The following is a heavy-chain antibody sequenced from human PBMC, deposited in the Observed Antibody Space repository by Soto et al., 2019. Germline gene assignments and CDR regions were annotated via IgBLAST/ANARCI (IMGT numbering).Heavy chain of an antibody. CDR1: GYSFTSYY. CDR2: ITPSGGSP. V-gene: IGHV1-46*04. Sequence: ASVKVSCKASGYSFTSYYMHWVRQAPGQGLEWMGIITPSGGSPTYAQKLQGRVTMTRDTSTSTVYMELSSLTSEDTAVYSCARDERFPSSGMDVWGQGTTVTVPS. CDR3: ARDERFPSSGMDV. D-gene: IGHD2-21*01. J-gene: IGHJ6*02.